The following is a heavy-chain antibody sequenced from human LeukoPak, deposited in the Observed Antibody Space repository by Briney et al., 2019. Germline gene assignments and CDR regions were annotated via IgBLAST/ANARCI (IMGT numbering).Heavy chain of an antibody. Sequence: ASVKVSCKASGYTFTSYGISWVRQAPGQGLEWMGWISAYNGNTNYAQELQGRVTMTTDTSTSTAYMELRSLRSDDTAVYYCARAPLSTPLQWLVPSDYYYGMDVWGQGTTVTVSS. CDR2: ISAYNGNT. J-gene: IGHJ6*02. CDR3: ARAPLSTPLQWLVPSDYYYGMDV. D-gene: IGHD6-19*01. V-gene: IGHV1-18*01. CDR1: GYTFTSYG.